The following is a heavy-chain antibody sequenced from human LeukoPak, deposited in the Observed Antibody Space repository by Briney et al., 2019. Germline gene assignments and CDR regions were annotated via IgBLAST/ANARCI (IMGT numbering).Heavy chain of an antibody. CDR3: ASVGAYSGSYYDWFDP. CDR2: INHSGST. CDR1: GGSFSVYY. V-gene: IGHV4-34*01. J-gene: IGHJ5*02. Sequence: PSETLSLTCAVYGGSFSVYYWSWIRQPPGKGLEWIGDINHSGSTNYNPPLKSRVTISVDTSKNQFSLKLSSVTAADTAVYYCASVGAYSGSYYDWFDPWGQGTLVTVSS. D-gene: IGHD1-26*01.